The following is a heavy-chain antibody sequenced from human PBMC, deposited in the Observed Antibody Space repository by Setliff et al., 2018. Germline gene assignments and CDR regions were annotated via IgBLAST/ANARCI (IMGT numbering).Heavy chain of an antibody. CDR2: INHSGSS. V-gene: IGHV4-34*01. Sequence: SETLSLTRAVYGGSFSGYYWTWIRQPPGKGLEWIGEINHSGSSNNNPSLKGRVSISVDTSKKQFYLKLTSVTAADTAVYYCARYGTEYGDYEIPGDVWGKGTTVTVSS. J-gene: IGHJ6*04. D-gene: IGHD4-17*01. CDR1: GGSFSGYY. CDR3: ARYGTEYGDYEIPGDV.